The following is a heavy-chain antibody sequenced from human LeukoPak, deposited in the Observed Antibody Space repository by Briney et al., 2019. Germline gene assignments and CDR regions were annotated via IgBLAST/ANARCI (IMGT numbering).Heavy chain of an antibody. CDR2: INPNSGGT. V-gene: IGHV1-2*02. J-gene: IGHJ4*02. CDR1: GYAFTGYY. Sequence: ASVKVSCKASGYAFTGYYMHWVRQAPGQGLEWMGWINPNSGGTNYAQKFQGRVTMTRDTSISTAYMELSRLRSDDTAVYYCASLLDRAGLLNYYDSSGYYGWGQGTLVTVSS. CDR3: ASLLDRAGLLNYYDSSGYYG. D-gene: IGHD3-22*01.